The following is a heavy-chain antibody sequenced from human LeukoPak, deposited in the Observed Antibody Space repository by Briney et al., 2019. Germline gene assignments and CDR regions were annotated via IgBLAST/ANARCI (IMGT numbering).Heavy chain of an antibody. D-gene: IGHD5-18*01. Sequence: GASVKVSCKASGYTFTSYGISWVRQAPGQGLEWMGWISAYNGNTNYAQKLQGRVTSTSTAYMELRSLRSDDTAVYYCARGRVDTAMVPDYWGQGALVTVSS. CDR1: GYTFTSYG. V-gene: IGHV1-18*04. CDR2: ISAYNGNT. J-gene: IGHJ4*02. CDR3: ARGRVDTAMVPDY.